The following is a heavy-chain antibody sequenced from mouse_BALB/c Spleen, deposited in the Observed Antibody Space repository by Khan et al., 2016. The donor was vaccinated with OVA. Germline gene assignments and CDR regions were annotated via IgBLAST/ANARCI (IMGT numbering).Heavy chain of an antibody. J-gene: IGHJ3*01. V-gene: IGHV1S81*02. Sequence: QVQLKESGAELVKPGASVKLSCKTSGYTFTSYWMQWVKQRPGQGLEWIGEINHSNGRTNYNEKFKSKATLTVDKSSTTAHMQLSSLTSEDSAVYYYVRSTRVTAGFAYRGQGTLVTVSA. D-gene: IGHD2-12*01. CDR2: INHSNGRT. CDR3: VRSTRVTAGFAY. CDR1: GYTFTSYW.